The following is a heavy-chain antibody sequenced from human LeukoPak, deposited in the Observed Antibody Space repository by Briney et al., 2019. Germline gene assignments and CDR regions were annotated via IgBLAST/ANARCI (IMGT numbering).Heavy chain of an antibody. CDR1: GGTFSSYA. Sequence: GASVKVSCTASGGTFSSYAISWVRQAPGQGLEWMGGIIPIFGTANYAQKFQGRVTITADESTSTAYMELSSLRSEDTAVYYCARDAGAGDYYDSSGYYQYYFDYWGQGTLVTVSS. CDR3: ARDAGAGDYYDSSGYYQYYFDY. J-gene: IGHJ4*02. D-gene: IGHD3-22*01. V-gene: IGHV1-69*13. CDR2: IIPIFGTA.